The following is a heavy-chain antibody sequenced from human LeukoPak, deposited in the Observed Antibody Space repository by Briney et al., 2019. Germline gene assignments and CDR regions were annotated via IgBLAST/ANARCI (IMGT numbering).Heavy chain of an antibody. CDR2: INPNSGGT. J-gene: IGHJ6*03. CDR3: ARGESGYGYYYYYMDV. D-gene: IGHD5-12*01. V-gene: IGHV1-2*02. Sequence: ASVKVSCKASGYTFTGYYMHWVRQAPGQGLEWMGWINPNSGGTNYAQKFQGRVTMTRDTSISTAYMELSRLRSDDTAVYYCARGESGYGYYYYYMDVWGKGTTVTVSS. CDR1: GYTFTGYY.